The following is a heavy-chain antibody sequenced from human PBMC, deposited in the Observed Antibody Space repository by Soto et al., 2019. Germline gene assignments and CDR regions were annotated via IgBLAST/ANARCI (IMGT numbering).Heavy chain of an antibody. Sequence: GGSLRLSCAASGFTFTNYWMHWVRQVPGKGLVWVSRIDGVGTGTSYSDSVRGRFTISRDNAENTLYLQMNSLRAEDTAVYYCTTDKSSYFDYWGQGTLVTVSS. J-gene: IGHJ4*02. V-gene: IGHV3-74*01. CDR3: TTDKSSYFDY. CDR2: IDGVGTGT. CDR1: GFTFTNYW.